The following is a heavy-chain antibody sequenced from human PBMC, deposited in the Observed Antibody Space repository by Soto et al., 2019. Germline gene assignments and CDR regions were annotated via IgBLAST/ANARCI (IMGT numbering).Heavy chain of an antibody. CDR2: INHSGST. CDR1: GGSFSGYY. D-gene: IGHD3-10*01. V-gene: IGHV4-34*01. Sequence: SETLSLTCAVYGGSFSGYYWSWIRQPPGKGLEWIGEINHSGSTNYNPSLKSRVTISVDTSKNQFSLKLSSVTAADTAVYYCARVDYGVRGVHYYYMDVWGKGTTVTVSS. J-gene: IGHJ6*03. CDR3: ARVDYGVRGVHYYYMDV.